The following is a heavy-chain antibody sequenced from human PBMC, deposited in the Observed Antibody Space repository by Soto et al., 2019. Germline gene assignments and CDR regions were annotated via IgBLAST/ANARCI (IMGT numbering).Heavy chain of an antibody. CDR1: GHLFNNHW. D-gene: IGHD3-10*01. Sequence: LKISCKGPGHLFNNHWIGWVRQTPGKGLEWMGLIFTRDSETKTSPSFQGHVSFSVDNSINTVYLQWTSLKTTDTGIYFCARGYFDSGHGYDLWGQGTLVTVSS. V-gene: IGHV5-51*01. J-gene: IGHJ5*02. CDR3: ARGYFDSGHGYDL. CDR2: IFTRDSET.